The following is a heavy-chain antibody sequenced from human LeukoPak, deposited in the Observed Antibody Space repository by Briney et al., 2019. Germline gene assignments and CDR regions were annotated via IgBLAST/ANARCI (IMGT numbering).Heavy chain of an antibody. Sequence: PGGSLRLSCAASGFTLRSYAMNWVRQAPGKGLEWVSVISTTSNEICYADSVKGRFTISRDNSKNSLYLQMYSLRAEDTAVYYCARDLYYFGSGTYYRSDAFDIWGQGTMVTVSA. CDR1: GFTLRSYA. D-gene: IGHD3-10*01. J-gene: IGHJ3*02. CDR2: ISTTSNEI. V-gene: IGHV3-21*01. CDR3: ARDLYYFGSGTYYRSDAFDI.